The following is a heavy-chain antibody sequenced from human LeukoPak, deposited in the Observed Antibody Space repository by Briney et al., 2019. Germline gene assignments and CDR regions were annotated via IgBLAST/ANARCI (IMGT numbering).Heavy chain of an antibody. CDR2: ISGSGDNT. CDR3: AKVTYGSGTYGAFDY. Sequence: GGTLRLTCAASGFTFSSHGMSWVRQAPGKGLEWVSTISGSGDNTYYADSVKGRFTISRDNSKNTLYLQMNSLRAEDTAVYYCAKVTYGSGTYGAFDYWGQGTLVTVSS. V-gene: IGHV3-23*01. J-gene: IGHJ4*02. D-gene: IGHD3-10*01. CDR1: GFTFSSHG.